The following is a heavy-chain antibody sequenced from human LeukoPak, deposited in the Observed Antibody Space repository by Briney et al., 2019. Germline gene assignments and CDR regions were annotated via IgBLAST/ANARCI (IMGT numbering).Heavy chain of an antibody. CDR1: GFTFNSYG. CDR2: IRYDGSNK. V-gene: IGHV3-30*02. Sequence: GGSLRLSCAASGFTFNSYGMHWVRQAPGKGLEWVAFIRYDGSNKYYADSVKGRFTISRDNSKNTLYLQMNSLRAEDTAVYYCAKYRDGYNTYDYWGQGTLVTGSS. CDR3: AKYRDGYNTYDY. D-gene: IGHD5-24*01. J-gene: IGHJ4*02.